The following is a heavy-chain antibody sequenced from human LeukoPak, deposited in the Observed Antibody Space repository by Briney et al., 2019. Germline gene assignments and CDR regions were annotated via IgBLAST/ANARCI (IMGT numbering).Heavy chain of an antibody. J-gene: IGHJ6*02. CDR1: GGSISSGGYY. Sequence: SETLFLTCTVSGGSISSGGYYWSWIRQHPGKGLEWIGYIYYSGSTYYNPSLKSRVTISVDTSKNQFSLKLSSVTAADTAVYYCASQLPYYDSSGRYYYYGMDVWGQGTTVTVSS. CDR2: IYYSGST. CDR3: ASQLPYYDSSGRYYYYGMDV. V-gene: IGHV4-31*03. D-gene: IGHD3-22*01.